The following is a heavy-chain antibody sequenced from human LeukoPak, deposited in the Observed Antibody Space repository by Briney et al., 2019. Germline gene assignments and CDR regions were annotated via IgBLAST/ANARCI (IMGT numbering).Heavy chain of an antibody. CDR2: IYHSGST. D-gene: IGHD4-11*01. J-gene: IGHJ4*02. V-gene: IGHV4-4*02. CDR3: ARRLTTFDY. CDR1: RGSISSNNW. Sequence: SGTLSLTCAVSRGSISSNNWWSWVRQPPGKRLEWIAEIYHSGSTNYNPSLKSRVTISVDKSKNQFSLKLSSVTAADTAMYYCARRLTTFDYWGQGTLVTVSS.